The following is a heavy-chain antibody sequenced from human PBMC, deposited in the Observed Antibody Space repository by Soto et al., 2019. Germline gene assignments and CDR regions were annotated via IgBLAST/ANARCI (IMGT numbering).Heavy chain of an antibody. V-gene: IGHV4-31*03. J-gene: IGHJ4*02. CDR2: IYYSGST. D-gene: IGHD3-16*01. CDR1: GGSISSGGYY. Sequence: SETLSLTCTVSGGSISSGGYYWSWIRQHPGKGLEWIGYIYYSGSTYYNPSLKSRVTISVDTSKNQFSLKLSSVTAADTAVYYCAREKGAYSPPANQRYFDYWGQGTLVTVSS. CDR3: AREKGAYSPPANQRYFDY.